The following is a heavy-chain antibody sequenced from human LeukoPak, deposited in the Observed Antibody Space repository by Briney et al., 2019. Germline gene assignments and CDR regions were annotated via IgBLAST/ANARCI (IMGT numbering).Heavy chain of an antibody. CDR2: IYHSGST. CDR1: GGSISSGGYS. Sequence: SQTLSLTCAVSGGSISSGGYSWSWIRQPPGKGLEWIGYIYHSGSTYYNPSLKSRVTISVDRSKNQFSLKLSSVTAADTAVYYCARGTGYSSSWSWHFDLWGRGTLVTVSS. V-gene: IGHV4-30-2*01. D-gene: IGHD6-13*01. J-gene: IGHJ2*01. CDR3: ARGTGYSSSWSWHFDL.